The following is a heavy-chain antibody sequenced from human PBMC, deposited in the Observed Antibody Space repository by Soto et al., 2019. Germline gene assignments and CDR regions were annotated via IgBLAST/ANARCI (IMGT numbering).Heavy chain of an antibody. J-gene: IGHJ5*02. CDR1: GGTFSSYD. Sequence: QVQLVQSGAEVRKPGSSVKVSCKASGGTFSSYDISWVRRAPGQGLEWMGGIIPIFGTANYAQKFQGRVTITADESTSTAYMELSSLRSEDTAVYYCARDSAHDPYCSSTSCYNWFDPWGQGTLVTVSS. V-gene: IGHV1-69*01. CDR2: IIPIFGTA. CDR3: ARDSAHDPYCSSTSCYNWFDP. D-gene: IGHD2-2*01.